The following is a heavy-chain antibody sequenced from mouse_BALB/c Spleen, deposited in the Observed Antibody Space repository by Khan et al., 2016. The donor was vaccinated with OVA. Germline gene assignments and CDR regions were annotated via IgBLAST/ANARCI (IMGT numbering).Heavy chain of an antibody. CDR2: ISYSGRT. CDR3: ARSVTITAVVATDFDN. D-gene: IGHD1-1*01. Sequence: EVQLQESGPGLVKPSQSLSLTCTVTGYSITSDYAWNWIRQFPGNKLEWMGYISYSGRTSYNPSLKSRISITRATSKNPIFLQLHSVTTEDTATYYCARSVTITAVVATDFDNWGQGTTLTVSS. CDR1: GYSITSDYA. J-gene: IGHJ2*01. V-gene: IGHV3-2*02.